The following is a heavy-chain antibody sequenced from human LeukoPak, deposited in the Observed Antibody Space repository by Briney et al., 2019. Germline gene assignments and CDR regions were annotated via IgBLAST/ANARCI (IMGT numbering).Heavy chain of an antibody. D-gene: IGHD3-9*01. J-gene: IGHJ4*02. CDR2: ISSSGSAR. CDR1: GFTFSDYY. CDR3: ARDGSSLTGVPC. V-gene: IGHV3-11*01. Sequence: GGSLRLSCVASGFTFSDYYMSWVRQAPGKGLEWVSSISSSGSARYYTDSVKGRFTISRDNAKNSLYLQMNSVRDEDPAVYYCARDGSSLTGVPCWGKGPLVPVSS.